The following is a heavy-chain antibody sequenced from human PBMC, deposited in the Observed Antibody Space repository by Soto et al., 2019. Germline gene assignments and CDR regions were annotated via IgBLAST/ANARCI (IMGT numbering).Heavy chain of an antibody. J-gene: IGHJ6*04. D-gene: IGHD1-26*01. Sequence: ALRLSCAASGFTFSSYGMHWVRQAPGKGLEWVAVIWYDGSNKYYADSVKGRFTISRDNSKNTLYLQMNSLRAEDTAVYYCARAGWGRSYPSYCYGMDVWGKGTTVTDSS. CDR2: IWYDGSNK. CDR3: ARAGWGRSYPSYCYGMDV. V-gene: IGHV3-33*01. CDR1: GFTFSSYG.